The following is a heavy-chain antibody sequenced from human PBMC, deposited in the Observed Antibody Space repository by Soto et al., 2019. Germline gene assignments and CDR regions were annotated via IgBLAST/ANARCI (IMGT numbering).Heavy chain of an antibody. V-gene: IGHV1-18*01. CDR1: GYTFTSYG. CDR3: ARDRFVRPWESRVPINKYYFDY. CDR2: ISAYNGNT. D-gene: IGHD1-26*01. Sequence: GASVKVSCKASGYTFTSYGISWVRQAPGQGLEWMGWISAYNGNTNYAQKLQGRVTMTTDTSTSTAYMELRSLRSDDTAVYYCARDRFVRPWESRVPINKYYFDYWGQGTLVTVSS. J-gene: IGHJ4*02.